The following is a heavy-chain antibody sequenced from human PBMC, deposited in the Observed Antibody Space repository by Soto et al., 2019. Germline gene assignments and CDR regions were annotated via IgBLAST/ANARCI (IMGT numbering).Heavy chain of an antibody. J-gene: IGHJ5*02. CDR1: GDSLINGGYY. D-gene: IGHD3-10*01. V-gene: IGHV4-31*03. Sequence: KTSETLSLTCTVSGDSLINGGYYWSWIRHLPGKGLEWLGYIYHTGVTYYNPSLKSRLTMPIDTSKNQFSLKLSSVTAADTAVYYCARDLTSNLNCFDPWGQGTLVTVSS. CDR3: ARDLTSNLNCFDP. CDR2: IYHTGVT.